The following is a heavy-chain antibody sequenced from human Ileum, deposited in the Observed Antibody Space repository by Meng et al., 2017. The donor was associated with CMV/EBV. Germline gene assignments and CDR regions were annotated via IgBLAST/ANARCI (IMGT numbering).Heavy chain of an antibody. V-gene: IGHV1-18*01. Sequence: ASVKVSCKASGYIFSSYGISWVRQAPGQGLEWMGWINPNNNDANYAQKFQARVTMTRDTSINTAYMELGGLRSDDTAMYYCARSPLAVQPYMRLQPPDLWGQGTLVTVSS. D-gene: IGHD1-1*01. CDR3: ARSPLAVQPYMRLQPPDL. CDR1: GYIFSSYG. J-gene: IGHJ5*02. CDR2: INPNNNDA.